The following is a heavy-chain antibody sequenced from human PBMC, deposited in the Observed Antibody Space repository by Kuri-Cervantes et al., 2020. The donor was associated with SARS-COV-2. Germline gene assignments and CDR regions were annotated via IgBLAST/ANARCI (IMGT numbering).Heavy chain of an antibody. CDR1: GGSFSGYY. CDR2: INHSGST. CDR3: AREFAGMDV. Sequence: GSLRLSCAVYGGSFSGYYWSWIRQPPGKGLEWIGEINHSGSTNYNPSLKSRVTISVDTSKNQFSLKLSSVTAADTAVYYCAREFAGMDVWGQGTTVTVSS. V-gene: IGHV4-34*01. J-gene: IGHJ6*02.